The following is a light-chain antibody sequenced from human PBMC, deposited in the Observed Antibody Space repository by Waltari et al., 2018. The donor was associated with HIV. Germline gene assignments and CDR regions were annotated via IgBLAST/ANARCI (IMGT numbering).Light chain of an antibody. CDR1: SSNIENDN. CDR2: KDT. CDR3: VGWDSRLRGYV. J-gene: IGLJ1*01. V-gene: IGLV1-47*01. Sequence: QSVLTQPPSASGAPGQRVTISCPGSSSNIENDNLYCYQQFPGAAPKLLIYKDTQRPSGVPDRFTGSKSGTSASLAIGGLRSDDEADYYCVGWDSRLRGYVFGAGTKVTVL.